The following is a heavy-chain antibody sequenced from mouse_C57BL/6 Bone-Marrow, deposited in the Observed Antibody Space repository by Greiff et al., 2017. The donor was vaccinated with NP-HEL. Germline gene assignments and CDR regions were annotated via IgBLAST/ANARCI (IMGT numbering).Heavy chain of an antibody. CDR2: INPYNGGT. V-gene: IGHV1-19*01. Sequence: VQLQQSGPVLVKPGASVKMSCKASGYTFTDYYMNWVKQSHGKSLEWIGVINPYNGGTSYNQKFKGKATLTVDKSSSTAYMELYSLTSEDSAVYYCANYYGSSYFDYWGQGTTLTVSS. D-gene: IGHD1-1*01. CDR1: GYTFTDYY. CDR3: ANYYGSSYFDY. J-gene: IGHJ2*01.